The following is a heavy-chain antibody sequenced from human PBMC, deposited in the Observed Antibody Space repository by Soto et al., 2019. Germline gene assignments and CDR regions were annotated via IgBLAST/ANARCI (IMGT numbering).Heavy chain of an antibody. V-gene: IGHV6-1*01. CDR3: ARDPPDFNSGFDS. J-gene: IGHJ4*02. D-gene: IGHD1-26*01. Sequence: PSQTLSLTCAICGDSVSYNGATWNWIRQSPSRGLEWLGRAYYRSRWQYDYATSVRGRITINPDTSKNQFALHLSSVTPEDTAVYYCARDPPDFNSGFDSWGQGSLVTVSS. CDR2: AYYRSRWQY. CDR1: GDSVSYNGAT.